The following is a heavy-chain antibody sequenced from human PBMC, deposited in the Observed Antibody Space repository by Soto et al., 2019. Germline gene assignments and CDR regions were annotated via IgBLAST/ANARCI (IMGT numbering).Heavy chain of an antibody. J-gene: IGHJ4*02. CDR3: ARTLPNRQLFDS. V-gene: IGHV4-59*01. D-gene: IGHD1-1*01. Sequence: SETLSLTCTVSGGFIWGWIRQSPDKGLEWIGYIYNSGRYNYNPSLESRLTISIDTSRNQFSLRLASVTAADTAVYYCARTLPNRQLFDSWSQGTLVTLSS. CDR2: IYNSGRY. CDR1: GGFI.